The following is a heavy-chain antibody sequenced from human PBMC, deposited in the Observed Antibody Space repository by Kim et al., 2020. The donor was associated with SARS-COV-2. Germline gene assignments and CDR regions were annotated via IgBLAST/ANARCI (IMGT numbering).Heavy chain of an antibody. Sequence: GGTNYAQKFKGRITMTRDTSISTAYMELSRLTSDDTAVYYCASDIVRGHYWGQGTLVTVSS. CDR3: ASDIVRGHY. CDR2: GGT. J-gene: IGHJ4*02. D-gene: IGHD3-10*01. V-gene: IGHV1-2*02.